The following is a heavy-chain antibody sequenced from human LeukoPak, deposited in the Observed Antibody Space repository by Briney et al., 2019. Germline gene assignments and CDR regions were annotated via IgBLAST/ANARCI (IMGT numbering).Heavy chain of an antibody. J-gene: IGHJ4*02. CDR3: ARLIASAADY. V-gene: IGHV1-46*01. CDR1: DYTFTNYY. D-gene: IGHD6-13*01. Sequence: ASVTVSCTASDYTFTNYYMHWVRQAPGQGLEWLGIINPSGGSTSYAQKFQGRVTMTRDTSTSTVYMELSSLRFDDTAVYYCARLIASAADYWGQGTLVTVSS. CDR2: INPSGGST.